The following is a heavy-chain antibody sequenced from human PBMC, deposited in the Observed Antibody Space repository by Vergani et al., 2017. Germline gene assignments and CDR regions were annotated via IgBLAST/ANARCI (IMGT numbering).Heavy chain of an antibody. Sequence: EVQLVESGGGLVKPGGSLRVSCAASGFTFSIYTMNWVRQAPGKGLEWVSAISGSGGSTYYADSVKGRFTISRDNSKNTLYLQMNSLRAEDTAVYYCAKHKFIAAAGRNFDYWGQGTLVTVSS. V-gene: IGHV3-23*04. CDR3: AKHKFIAAAGRNFDY. CDR1: GFTFSIYT. D-gene: IGHD6-13*01. CDR2: ISGSGGST. J-gene: IGHJ4*02.